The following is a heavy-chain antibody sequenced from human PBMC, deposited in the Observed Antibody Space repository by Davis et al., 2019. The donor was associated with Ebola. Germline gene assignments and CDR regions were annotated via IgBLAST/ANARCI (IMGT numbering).Heavy chain of an antibody. CDR1: GYSFSDYW. J-gene: IGHJ4*02. D-gene: IGHD6-13*01. Sequence: GESLKISCKGSGYSFSDYWIAWVRQMPGKGLDWMGIIYPGDSDSRYSPSFQGQVTISADKSMSSVYLQWSSLKASDTAMYYCARQKPGYDSWGQGTLVTVSS. V-gene: IGHV5-51*01. CDR2: IYPGDSDS. CDR3: ARQKPGYDS.